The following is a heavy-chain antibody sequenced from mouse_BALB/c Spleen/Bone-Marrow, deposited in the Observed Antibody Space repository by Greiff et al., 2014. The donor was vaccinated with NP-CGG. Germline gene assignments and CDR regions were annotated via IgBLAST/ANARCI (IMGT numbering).Heavy chain of an antibody. CDR3: ARTSNYVDFDY. CDR2: IWSGGGS. Sequence: QVQLQQSGPGLVQPSQSLSITCTVSGFSLTRYGVHWVRQSPGKGLEWLGAIWSGGGSDYNAAFISRLSITKDNSKSQVFFKMFSLQVDDTAIYYCARTSNYVDFDYWGQGTTLTVSS. CDR1: GFSLTRYG. D-gene: IGHD2-5*01. V-gene: IGHV2-4-1*01. J-gene: IGHJ2*01.